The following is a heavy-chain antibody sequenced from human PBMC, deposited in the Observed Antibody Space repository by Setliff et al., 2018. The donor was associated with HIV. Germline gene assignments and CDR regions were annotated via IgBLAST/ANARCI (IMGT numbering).Heavy chain of an antibody. CDR2: VNHSGST. V-gene: IGHV4-34*01. CDR3: ARDWNGSGRAMDV. J-gene: IGHJ6*03. CDR1: GGSFSGYY. Sequence: SETLSLTCAVYGGSFSGYYWSWIRQSPGKGLEWIGEVNHSGSTKYNPSLKSRVTISVDTSKNQFSLKLSSVTAADTAVYYCARDWNGSGRAMDVWGKGTAVTVSS. D-gene: IGHD3-10*01.